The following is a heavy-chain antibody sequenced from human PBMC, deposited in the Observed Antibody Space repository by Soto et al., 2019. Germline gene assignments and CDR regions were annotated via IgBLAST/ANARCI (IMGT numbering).Heavy chain of an antibody. J-gene: IGHJ4*02. D-gene: IGHD3-22*01. V-gene: IGHV1-3*04. Sequence: QVQLVQSGAEVKKPGASVKVSCKAFGYTFTSFAMHWVRQAPGQRLEWMGWINTGNDNTKYSEKFQGRVTTTRGTSASTAYMEVSSLRAEDTAVYYCARGGNRSDYYYYWGQGTLVTVSS. CDR1: GYTFTSFA. CDR3: ARGGNRSDYYYY. CDR2: INTGNDNT.